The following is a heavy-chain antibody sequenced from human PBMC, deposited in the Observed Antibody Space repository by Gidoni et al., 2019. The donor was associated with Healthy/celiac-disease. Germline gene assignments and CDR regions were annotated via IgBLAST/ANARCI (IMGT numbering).Heavy chain of an antibody. J-gene: IGHJ4*02. V-gene: IGHV4-59*01. D-gene: IGHD3-10*01. CDR1: GGSSRSYY. CDR3: AREDKVRGKFDY. CDR2: IYYSGST. Sequence: QVQLQESGPGLVKPSETLSLTCTVSGGSSRSYYWSWSRQPPGKGLEWIGYIYYSGSTNYNPSLKSRVTISVDTSKNQFSLKLSSVTAADTAVYYCAREDKVRGKFDYWGQGTLVTVSS.